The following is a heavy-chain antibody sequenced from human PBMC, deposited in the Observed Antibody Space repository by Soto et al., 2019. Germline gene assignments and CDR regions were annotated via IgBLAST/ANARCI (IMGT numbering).Heavy chain of an antibody. D-gene: IGHD2-15*01. V-gene: IGHV3-23*01. CDR1: GLTFSTYA. CDR2: IGVRDDNT. CDR3: AKAKEGYATTFYHAFDV. J-gene: IGHJ3*01. Sequence: EVQLLESGGGLVQPGGSLRLSCAASGLTFSTYAMNWVRQTPGKGLDWVSTIGVRDDNTYYADSVRGRFTISRDNSKDTLYLQMNRLRAEDTAVYYCAKAKEGYATTFYHAFDVWGRGTMVTVSS.